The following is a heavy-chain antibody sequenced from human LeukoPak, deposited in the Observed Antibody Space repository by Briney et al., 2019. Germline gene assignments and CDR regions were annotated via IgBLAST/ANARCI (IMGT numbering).Heavy chain of an antibody. D-gene: IGHD3-22*01. J-gene: IGHJ4*02. CDR3: EASSGYYSKSLGADY. V-gene: IGHV3-48*01. CDR1: GFTFSSYS. Sequence: AGGSLRLSCAASGFTFSSYSMNWVRQAPGKGLEWVSYISSSSTIYYADSVKGRFTISRDNAKNSLYLQMNSLRAEDTAVYYCEASSGYYSKSLGADYWGQGTLVTVSS. CDR2: ISSSSTI.